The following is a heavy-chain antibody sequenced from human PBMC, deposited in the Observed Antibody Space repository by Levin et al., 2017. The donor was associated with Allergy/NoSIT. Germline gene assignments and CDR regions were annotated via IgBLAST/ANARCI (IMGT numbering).Heavy chain of an antibody. D-gene: IGHD3-10*01. V-gene: IGHV3-7*01. J-gene: IGHJ4*02. Sequence: GESLKISCAASGFTFSSYWMSWVRQAPGKGLEWVANIKQDGSEKYYVDSVKGRFTISRDNAKNSLYLQMNSLRAEDTAVYYCAREQGYYYGSGSYYWGQGTLVTVSS. CDR1: GFTFSSYW. CDR3: AREQGYYYGSGSYY. CDR2: IKQDGSEK.